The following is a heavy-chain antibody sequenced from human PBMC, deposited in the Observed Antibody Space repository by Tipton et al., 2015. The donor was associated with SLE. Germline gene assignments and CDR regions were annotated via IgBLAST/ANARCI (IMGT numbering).Heavy chain of an antibody. V-gene: IGHV4-30-2*01. D-gene: IGHD1-26*01. CDR1: GGSISSYGYS. CDR3: SREKIVDTGEKVFDI. CDR2: IYQSGAT. Sequence: TLSLTCAASGGSISSYGYSWSWIRQPPGKGLEWIGYIYQSGATYYNPSLNSRVTISVDRSKNQFSLNLSSVTAADTAVYYCSREKIVDTGEKVFDIWGQGTMVTVSS. J-gene: IGHJ3*02.